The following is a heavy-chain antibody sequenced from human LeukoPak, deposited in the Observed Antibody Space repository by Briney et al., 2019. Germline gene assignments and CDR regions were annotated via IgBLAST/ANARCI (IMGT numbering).Heavy chain of an antibody. CDR2: FDPEDGET. D-gene: IGHD1-1*01. CDR3: ARGVQSLDLFDY. J-gene: IGHJ4*02. CDR1: GYTLTELS. V-gene: IGHV1-24*01. Sequence: ASVKVSCKVSGYTLTELSMHWVRQAPGKGLEWMGGFDPEDGETIYAQKFQGRVTITRNTSISTAYMELSSLRSEDTAVYYCARGVQSLDLFDYWGQGTLVTVSS.